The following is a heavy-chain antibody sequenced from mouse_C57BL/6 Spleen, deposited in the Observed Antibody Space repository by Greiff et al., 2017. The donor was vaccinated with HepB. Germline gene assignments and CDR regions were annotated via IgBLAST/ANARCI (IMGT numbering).Heavy chain of an antibody. CDR2: SRNKANDYTT. V-gene: IGHV7-1*01. CDR1: GFTFSDFY. Sequence: EVKLVESGGGLVQSGRSLRLSCATSGFTFSDFYMEWVRQAPGKGLEWIAASRNKANDYTTEYSASVKGRFIVSRDTSQSILYLQMNALRAEDTAIYYCARDLYAMDYWGQGTSVTVSS. CDR3: ARDLYAMDY. J-gene: IGHJ4*01.